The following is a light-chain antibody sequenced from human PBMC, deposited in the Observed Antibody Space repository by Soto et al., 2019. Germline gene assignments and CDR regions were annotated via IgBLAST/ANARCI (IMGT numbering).Light chain of an antibody. Sequence: EIVLTQSPGTLSLSPGERAPLACRASQSVSSSYLAWHQQKPGQAPRLLIYGASSRATGIPDRFSGSGSGTDFTLTISRLEPEDFAVYYCQQYDSSPLTFGQGTKVEIK. J-gene: IGKJ1*01. CDR1: QSVSSSY. V-gene: IGKV3-20*01. CDR3: QQYDSSPLT. CDR2: GAS.